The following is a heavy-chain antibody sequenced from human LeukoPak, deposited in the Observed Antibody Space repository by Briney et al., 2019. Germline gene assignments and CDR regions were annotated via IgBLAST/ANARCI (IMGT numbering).Heavy chain of an antibody. CDR1: GFTFSSYA. Sequence: GGSLRLSCAASGFTFSSYAMSWVRQAPGKGLEWVSAISGSGGSTYYAASAKGRFTISRDNSKNTLYLQMNSLRAEDTAVYYCAKDRADYYDSSGSVDYWGQGTLVTVSS. D-gene: IGHD3-22*01. J-gene: IGHJ4*02. V-gene: IGHV3-23*01. CDR2: ISGSGGST. CDR3: AKDRADYYDSSGSVDY.